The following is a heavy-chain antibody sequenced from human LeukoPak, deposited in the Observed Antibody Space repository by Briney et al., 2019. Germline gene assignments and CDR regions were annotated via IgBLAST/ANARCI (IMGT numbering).Heavy chain of an antibody. D-gene: IGHD1-1*01. Sequence: GGPLKLSGEATGFTFSSNWMSWSRQPPGKGLQWVANIKLDGSEKYYVDSVKGRFTISRDNAKNSLYLQMNSLRAEDTAVYYCAREPGSHFDYWGQGTVVAVSS. J-gene: IGHJ4*02. CDR3: AREPGSHFDY. CDR2: IKLDGSEK. V-gene: IGHV3-7*01. CDR1: GFTFSSNW.